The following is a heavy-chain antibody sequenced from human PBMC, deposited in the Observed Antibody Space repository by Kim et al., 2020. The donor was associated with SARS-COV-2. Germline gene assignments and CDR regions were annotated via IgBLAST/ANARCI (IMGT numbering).Heavy chain of an antibody. D-gene: IGHD6-13*01. CDR1: GFTFSSYG. V-gene: IGHV3-30*18. J-gene: IGHJ6*01. CDR2: ISYDGSNK. CDR3: AKGWYSSSWLYYYYGMDV. Sequence: GGSLRLSCAASGFTFSSYGMHWVRQAPGKGLEWVAVISYDGSNKYYADSVKGRFTISRDNSKNTLYLQMNSLRAEDTAVYYCAKGWYSSSWLYYYYGMDV.